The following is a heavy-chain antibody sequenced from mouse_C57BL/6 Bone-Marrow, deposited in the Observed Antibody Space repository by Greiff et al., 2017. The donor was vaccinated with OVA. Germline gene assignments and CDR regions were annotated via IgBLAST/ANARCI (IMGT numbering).Heavy chain of an antibody. J-gene: IGHJ2*01. Sequence: VQLQESGPGLVQPSQSLSITCTVSGFSLTSYGVHWVRQSPGKGLEWLGVIWSGGSTDYNAAFISRLSISKDNSKSQVFFKMNSLQADDTAIYYCARGVLRSYYFDYWGQGTTLTVSS. CDR2: IWSGGST. D-gene: IGHD1-1*01. V-gene: IGHV2-2*01. CDR1: GFSLTSYG. CDR3: ARGVLRSYYFDY.